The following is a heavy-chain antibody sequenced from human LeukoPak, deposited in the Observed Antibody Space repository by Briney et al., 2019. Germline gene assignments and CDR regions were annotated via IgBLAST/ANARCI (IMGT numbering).Heavy chain of an antibody. CDR2: ISFNGVDT. D-gene: IGHD4-17*01. J-gene: IGHJ4*02. CDR1: GFTFRTYP. CDR3: VPLRNPDY. Sequence: GGSQTLFCSASGFTFRTYPMHWVRQAPGKGLEYVSAISFNGVDTYYADSVKGRFTISRDNAKNTLYLQMTSLRVEDTAVYYCVPLRNPDYWGQGALVSLSS. V-gene: IGHV3-64D*06.